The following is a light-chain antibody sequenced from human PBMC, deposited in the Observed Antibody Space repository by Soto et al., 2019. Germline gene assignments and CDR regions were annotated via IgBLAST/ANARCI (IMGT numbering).Light chain of an antibody. CDR3: QQRTNWLT. CDR1: QSISNY. CDR2: DAS. V-gene: IGKV3-11*01. J-gene: IGKJ4*01. Sequence: DIVLTQSPATLSLSPGERATLSCRASQSISNYLGWYQQKPGQAPRLLIYDASNRATGIPTRFSGSGSGTDFTLTISNLEPDDFAVYYCQQRTNWLTFGGGTKVDI.